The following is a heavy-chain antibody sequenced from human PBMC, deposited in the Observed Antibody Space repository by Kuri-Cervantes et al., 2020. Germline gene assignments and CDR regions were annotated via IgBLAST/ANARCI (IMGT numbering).Heavy chain of an antibody. J-gene: IGHJ4*02. CDR3: AKGIGQYSSSFPDY. V-gene: IGHV3-48*03. D-gene: IGHD6-6*01. Sequence: GESLKISCAASGFTFSSYEMNWVRQAPGKGLEWVSYISSSCSTIYYADSVKGRFTISRDNAKNLLYLQMNSLRAEDTAFYYCAKGIGQYSSSFPDYWGQGTLVTVSS. CDR1: GFTFSSYE. CDR2: ISSSCSTI.